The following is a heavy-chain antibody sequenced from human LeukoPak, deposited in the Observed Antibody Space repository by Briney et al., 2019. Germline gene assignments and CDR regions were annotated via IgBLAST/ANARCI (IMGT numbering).Heavy chain of an antibody. CDR3: ARDILGRSNGGSNYFGMEV. J-gene: IGHJ6*02. Sequence: ASVKVSCKASGYTFITSAISWVRQAPGQGLEWMGWISAYNGNPNYAQKLQGRVTMTTDTSTSTAYMELRSLRSDDTAVYYCARDILGRSNGGSNYFGMEVWGQGTTVTVSS. V-gene: IGHV1-18*01. CDR2: ISAYNGNP. D-gene: IGHD2-15*01. CDR1: GYTFITSA.